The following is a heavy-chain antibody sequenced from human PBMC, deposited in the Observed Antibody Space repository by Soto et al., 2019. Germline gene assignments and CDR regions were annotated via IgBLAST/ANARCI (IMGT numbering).Heavy chain of an antibody. Sequence: SETLSLTCAVSGGPISSGGYSWSWIRQPPGKGLEWIGYIYHSGSTYYNPSLKSRVTISVDRSKNQFSLKLSSVTAADTAVYYCATAPGPYWGQGTLVTVSS. J-gene: IGHJ4*02. CDR1: GGPISSGGYS. CDR2: IYHSGST. V-gene: IGHV4-30-2*01. CDR3: ATAPGPY.